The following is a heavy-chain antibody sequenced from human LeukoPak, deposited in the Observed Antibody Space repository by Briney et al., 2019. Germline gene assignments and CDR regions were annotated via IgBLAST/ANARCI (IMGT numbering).Heavy chain of an antibody. CDR1: GGTFSSYA. CDR3: ATYSSLNRREFQY. CDR2: IIPIFGTA. V-gene: IGHV1-69*13. D-gene: IGHD3-22*01. Sequence: ASVKVSCKASGGTFSSYAISWVRQAPGQGLEWMGGIIPIFGTANYAQKFQGRVTITADESTSTAYMELSSLRAEDTAVYYCATYSSLNRREFQYWGQGTLLTVSS. J-gene: IGHJ1*01.